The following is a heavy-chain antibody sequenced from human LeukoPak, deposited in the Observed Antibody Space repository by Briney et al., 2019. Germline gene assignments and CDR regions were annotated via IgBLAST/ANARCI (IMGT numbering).Heavy chain of an antibody. CDR2: ISSSGSTI. CDR1: GFTFSDYY. J-gene: IGHJ4*02. D-gene: IGHD6-13*01. Sequence: GGSLRLSCAASGFTFSDYYMSWIRQAPGKGLEWVSYISSSGSTIYYADSVKGRFTISRDNAKSSLYLQMNSLRAEDTAVYYCARDQEGARYSGSPPAVDYWGPGTLVTVSS. CDR3: ARDQEGARYSGSPPAVDY. V-gene: IGHV3-11*01.